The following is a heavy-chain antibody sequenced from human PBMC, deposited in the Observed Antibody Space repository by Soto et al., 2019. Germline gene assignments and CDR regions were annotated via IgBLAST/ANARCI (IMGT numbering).Heavy chain of an antibody. J-gene: IGHJ4*02. CDR3: ARCYYDNPASWNDY. D-gene: IGHD3-9*01. V-gene: IGHV4-39*01. Sequence: PSETLSLTCTVSGGSISSSSYYWGWIRQPPGKGLEWIGSIYYSGSTYYNPSLKSRVTISVDTSKNQFSLKLSSVTAADTAVYYCARCYYDNPASWNDYRAQRTLVTVSS. CDR2: IYYSGST. CDR1: GGSISSSSYY.